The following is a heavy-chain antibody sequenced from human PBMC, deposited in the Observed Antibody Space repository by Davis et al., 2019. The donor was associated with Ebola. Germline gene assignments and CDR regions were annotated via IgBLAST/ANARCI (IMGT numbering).Heavy chain of an antibody. Sequence: ASVKVSCKASGYTFTGYYMHWVRQAPGQGLEWMGWINPNSGGTNYAQKFQGRVTMTRDTSISTAYMELIRLRSDDTAVYYCARVEYQLLYHSYYYGMDVWGQGTTVTVSS. J-gene: IGHJ6*02. D-gene: IGHD2-2*02. CDR3: ARVEYQLLYHSYYYGMDV. CDR1: GYTFTGYY. CDR2: INPNSGGT. V-gene: IGHV1-2*02.